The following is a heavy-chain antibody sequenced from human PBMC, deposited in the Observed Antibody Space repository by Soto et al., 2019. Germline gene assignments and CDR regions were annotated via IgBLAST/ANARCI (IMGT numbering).Heavy chain of an antibody. CDR1: GFTFSSYA. Sequence: PGGSLRLSCAASGFTFSSYAMSWVRQAPGKGLEWVSAISGSGGSTYYADSVKGRFTISRDNSKNTLYLQMNSLRAEDTAVYYCSKATIGYDLSINYYYSGMYVWGQENTVTVSS. J-gene: IGHJ6*02. D-gene: IGHD5-12*01. CDR3: SKATIGYDLSINYYYSGMYV. CDR2: ISGSGGST. V-gene: IGHV3-23*01.